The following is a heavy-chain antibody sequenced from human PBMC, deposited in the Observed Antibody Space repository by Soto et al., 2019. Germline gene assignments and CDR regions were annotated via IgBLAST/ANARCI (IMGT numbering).Heavy chain of an antibody. V-gene: IGHV3-7*01. CDR2: ISGGASDK. CDR1: GFMFSAYW. CDR3: VREEWHRFDF. J-gene: IGHJ4*02. D-gene: IGHD3-3*01. Sequence: EVQLVESGGRLVQPGGSLRVSCEASGFMFSAYWMSWVRQNPGKGLEWVATISGGASDKFYVDSVKGRFTISRDDAKNSVFLQINSLRDEDTAVYYCVREEWHRFDFWGQGTLVTVSS.